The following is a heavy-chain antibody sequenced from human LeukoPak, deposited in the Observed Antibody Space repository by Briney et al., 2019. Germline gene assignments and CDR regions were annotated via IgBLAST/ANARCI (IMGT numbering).Heavy chain of an antibody. CDR2: ISSSGSTI. CDR3: AIYDFWSGGIDY. D-gene: IGHD3-3*01. J-gene: IGHJ4*02. Sequence: GGSLRLSCAASGFTFSDYYMSWFRQAPGKGLEWVSYISSSGSTIYYADSVKGRFTIPRDNAKNSLYLQMNSLRAEDTAVYYCAIYDFWSGGIDYWGQGTLVTVSS. V-gene: IGHV3-11*01. CDR1: GFTFSDYY.